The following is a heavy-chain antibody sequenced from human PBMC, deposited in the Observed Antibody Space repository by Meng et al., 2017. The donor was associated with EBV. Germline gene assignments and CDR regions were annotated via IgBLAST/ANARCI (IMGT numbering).Heavy chain of an antibody. J-gene: IGHJ4*02. Sequence: QVQLQPAGAEVKKPGSSVKVSCRTSGGTFRSDAVSWVRQAPGQGLEWMGGLIPMSGAPRYAQKFQDRVTIIADESTSTHSMELNNLRFEDTAMYYCASESGRGFTPDYWGQGTLVTVSS. V-gene: IGHV1-69*01. CDR3: ASESGRGFTPDY. CDR2: LIPMSGAP. D-gene: IGHD3-10*01. CDR1: GGTFRSDA.